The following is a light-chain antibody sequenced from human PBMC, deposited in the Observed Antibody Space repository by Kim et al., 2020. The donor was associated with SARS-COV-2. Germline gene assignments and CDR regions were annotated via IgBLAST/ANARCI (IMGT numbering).Light chain of an antibody. J-gene: IGLJ3*02. CDR2: RNN. Sequence: QTATLPCTGTSNDVGHEGATWLQQHQGHPPKPLSSRNNNRPSGISERFSASRSGDSASLTVTGLQPEDEADYYCSAWDSSLSAWVFGGGTQLTVL. CDR3: SAWDSSLSAWV. V-gene: IGLV10-54*01. CDR1: SNDVGHEG.